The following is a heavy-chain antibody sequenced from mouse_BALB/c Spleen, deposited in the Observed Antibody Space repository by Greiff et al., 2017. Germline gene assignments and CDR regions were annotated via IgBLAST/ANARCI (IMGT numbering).Heavy chain of an antibody. Sequence: EVQLQQSGPELVKPGASVKIPCKASGYTFTDYNMDWVKQSHGKSLEWIGDINPNNGGTIYNQKFKGKATLTVDKSSSTAYMELRSLTSEDTAVYYCARSGGNPHYYAMDCWGQGTSVTVSS. J-gene: IGHJ4*01. CDR1: GYTFTDYN. V-gene: IGHV1-18*01. CDR3: ARSGGNPHYYAMDC. D-gene: IGHD2-1*01. CDR2: INPNNGGT.